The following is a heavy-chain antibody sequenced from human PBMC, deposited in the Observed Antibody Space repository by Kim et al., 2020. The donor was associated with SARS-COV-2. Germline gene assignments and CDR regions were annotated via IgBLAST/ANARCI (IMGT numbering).Heavy chain of an antibody. CDR3: ASFAPPSRWLQFFGY. D-gene: IGHD5-12*01. V-gene: IGHV3-48*03. J-gene: IGHJ4*02. Sequence: SLKGRLTISRDNANTSLYLQMNSLRAEDTAVYYCASFAPPSRWLQFFGYWGQGTLVTVSS.